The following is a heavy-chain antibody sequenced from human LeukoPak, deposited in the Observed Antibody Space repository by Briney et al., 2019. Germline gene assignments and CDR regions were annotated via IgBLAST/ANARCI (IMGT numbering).Heavy chain of an antibody. D-gene: IGHD6-25*01. J-gene: IGHJ4*02. CDR2: LYYSGHT. Sequence: ASETLSLTCSVSGGSMSSSSHYWGWVRQPPGKELQWIGSLYYSGHTFYTPSLESRVTMSIDTSNNQFSLRMSSVTAADTAVYYCARLAAGTWSYDYWGQGSLVTVSS. V-gene: IGHV4-39*01. CDR3: ARLAAGTWSYDY. CDR1: GGSMSSSSHY.